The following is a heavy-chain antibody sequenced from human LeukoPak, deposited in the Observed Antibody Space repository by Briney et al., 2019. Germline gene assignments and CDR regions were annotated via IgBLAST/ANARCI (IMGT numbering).Heavy chain of an antibody. J-gene: IGHJ4*02. V-gene: IGHV4-59*08. CDR2: IYYSGST. D-gene: IGHD2-15*01. Sequence: AETLSLTCTVSGGSISSYYWSWIRQPPGKGLEWIGYIYYSGSTNYNPSLKSRVTISVDTSKNQFSLKLSSVTAADTAVYYCARHDPAATSAPLNWGQGTLVTVSS. CDR1: GGSISSYY. CDR3: ARHDPAATSAPLN.